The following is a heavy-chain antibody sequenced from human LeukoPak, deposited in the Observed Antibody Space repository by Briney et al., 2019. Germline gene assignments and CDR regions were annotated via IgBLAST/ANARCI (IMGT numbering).Heavy chain of an antibody. Sequence: SETLSLTCTVPGGSISSSSYYWGWIRQPPGKGLEWIGSIYYSGSAYYNPSLKSRVTISVDTSKNQFSLKLSSVTAADTAVYYCAREGVAVEASYYYYMDVWGKGTTVTVSS. V-gene: IGHV4-39*07. CDR3: AREGVAVEASYYYYMDV. J-gene: IGHJ6*03. CDR1: GGSISSSSYY. D-gene: IGHD6-19*01. CDR2: IYYSGSA.